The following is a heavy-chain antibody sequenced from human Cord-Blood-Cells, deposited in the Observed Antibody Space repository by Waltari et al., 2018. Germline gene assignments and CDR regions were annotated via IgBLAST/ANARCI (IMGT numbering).Heavy chain of an antibody. CDR1: GFTFSSYW. J-gene: IGHJ4*02. Sequence: EVQLVESGGGLVKPGGSLRLSCAASGFTFSSYWMSWVRQAPGKGLEWVANIKQDGSEKYYVDSVKGRFTISRDNAKNSLYLQMNSLRAEDTAVYYCARVTILHSSGAFDYWGQGTLVTVSS. D-gene: IGHD6-19*01. CDR2: IKQDGSEK. V-gene: IGHV3-7*01. CDR3: ARVTILHSSGAFDY.